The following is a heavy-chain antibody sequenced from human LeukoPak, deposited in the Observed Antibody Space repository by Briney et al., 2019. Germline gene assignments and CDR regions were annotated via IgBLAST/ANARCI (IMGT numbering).Heavy chain of an antibody. Sequence: SETLSLTCTVSGGSISSSSHYWGWIRQPPGKGLEWIGSIYYSRSTYYNPSLKSRVTISVGTSKNQFSLKLTSVTAADTAVYYCARHADSGFGELALDYWGQGTLVTVSS. CDR1: GGSISSSSHY. CDR2: IYYSRST. D-gene: IGHD3-10*01. CDR3: ARHADSGFGELALDY. V-gene: IGHV4-39*01. J-gene: IGHJ4*02.